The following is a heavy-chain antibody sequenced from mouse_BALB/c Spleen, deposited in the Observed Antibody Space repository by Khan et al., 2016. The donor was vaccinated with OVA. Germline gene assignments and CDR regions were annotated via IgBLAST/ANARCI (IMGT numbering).Heavy chain of an antibody. CDR1: GYTFTNYG. CDR3: ARNGNYWYFDV. CDR2: INTYTGEP. D-gene: IGHD2-1*01. J-gene: IGHJ1*01. V-gene: IGHV9-1*02. Sequence: QIQLVQSGPELKKPGETVKISCKASGYTFTNYGMNWVKQAPGKGLKWMGWINTYTGEPTYADDFKGRFVFSLETSASTAYLQINNLKNEDMATYVCARNGNYWYFDVWGAGTTVTDSS.